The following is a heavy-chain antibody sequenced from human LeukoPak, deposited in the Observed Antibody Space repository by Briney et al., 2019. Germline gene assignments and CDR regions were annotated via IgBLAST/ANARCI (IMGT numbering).Heavy chain of an antibody. Sequence: ASVNLSCTTSGYTFTDCYIHWVRQAPGKGLEWMGWINPNTGGTDCAQMFQGRVTMTRDTSISTAHMELNSLRSDDTAVYYCTRFRHERPFDIWGQGTMVTVSS. CDR3: TRFRHERPFDI. CDR1: GYTFTDCY. V-gene: IGHV1-2*02. J-gene: IGHJ3*02. CDR2: INPNTGGT.